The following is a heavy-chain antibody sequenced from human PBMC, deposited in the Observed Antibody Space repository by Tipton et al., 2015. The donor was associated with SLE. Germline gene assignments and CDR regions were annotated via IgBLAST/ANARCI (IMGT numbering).Heavy chain of an antibody. D-gene: IGHD1-1*01. Sequence: TLSLTCAVYGGSFSGYYWSWIRQPPGKGLEWIGEINHSGSTNYNPSLKSRVTISVDTSKNQFSLKLSSVTAADTAVYYCAKDRGVYNWNDSFLGYWGQGTLVTVSS. CDR2: INHSGST. V-gene: IGHV4-34*01. J-gene: IGHJ4*02. CDR3: AKDRGVYNWNDSFLGY. CDR1: GGSFSGYY.